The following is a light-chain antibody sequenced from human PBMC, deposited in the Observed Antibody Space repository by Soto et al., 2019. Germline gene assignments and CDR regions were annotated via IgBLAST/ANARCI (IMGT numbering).Light chain of an antibody. CDR3: CSYTSSSTHV. CDR2: DVN. CDR1: SSDVGGYNF. Sequence: QSALTQPASVSGSPGQSITISCTGTSSDVGGYNFVSWYQQHPGKVPKLMIFDVNRRPSGVSDRFSGSKSCNTASLTISGLQAEDGGDYYCCSYTSSSTHVFGSGTKVTVL. J-gene: IGLJ1*01. V-gene: IGLV2-14*03.